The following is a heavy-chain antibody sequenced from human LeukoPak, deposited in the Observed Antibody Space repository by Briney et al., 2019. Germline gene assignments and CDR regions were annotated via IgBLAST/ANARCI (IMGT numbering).Heavy chain of an antibody. J-gene: IGHJ6*02. CDR2: ISWNNGSI. V-gene: IGHV3-9*01. CDR1: GFTFDDYA. CDR3: AKGRYFEPYGMDV. Sequence: PGGSLRLSCAASGFTFDDYAMHWVRQAPGKGLEWVSGISWNNGSIGYADSVKGRFTISRDNAKNSLYLQMNSLRAEDTALYYCAKGRYFEPYGMDVWGQGTTVTVSS. D-gene: IGHD3-9*01.